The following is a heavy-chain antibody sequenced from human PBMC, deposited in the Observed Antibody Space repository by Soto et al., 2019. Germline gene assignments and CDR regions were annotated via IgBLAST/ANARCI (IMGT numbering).Heavy chain of an antibody. J-gene: IGHJ4*02. V-gene: IGHV3-23*01. Sequence: VGSLRLSCVASGFTFSSYSMSWVRQAPGKGLEWVSGFRSGGDDGTTYYADSVKGRFTISRDNSKNTLFLQMNSLRAEDTAIYYCAKKVNSGPGSQYFDYWGQGTLVTVSS. CDR3: AKKVNSGPGSQYFDY. D-gene: IGHD3-10*01. CDR1: GFTFSSYS. CDR2: FRSGGDDGTT.